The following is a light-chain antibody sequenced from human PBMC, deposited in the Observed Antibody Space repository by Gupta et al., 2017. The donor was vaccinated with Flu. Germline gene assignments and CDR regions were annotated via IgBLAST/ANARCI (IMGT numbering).Light chain of an antibody. CDR2: GSS. J-gene: IGLJ3*02. CDR3: QSYDTSLSDWV. V-gene: IGLV1-40*01. Sequence: QSVLTQPPSVSGAPGQRVTLSCTGSSSNIGAGYDVHWYQQLPGTAPKVLIYGSSNRPSGVPDRFFGSKSGTSASLAITGLQAEDEADYYCQSYDTSLSDWVFGGGTKVTAL. CDR1: SSNIGAGYD.